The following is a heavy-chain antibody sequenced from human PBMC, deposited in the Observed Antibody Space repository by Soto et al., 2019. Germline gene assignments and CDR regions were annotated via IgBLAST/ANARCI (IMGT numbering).Heavy chain of an antibody. J-gene: IGHJ4*02. CDR1: GFTFSSYA. Sequence: QVQLVESGGGVVPPGRSLRLSCAASGFTFSSYAMHWVRQAPGKGLEWVAVISYDGSNKYYADSVKGRFTISRDKSKNTLYLQMNSLRAEDTAVYYCARDQFRGETLWGQGTLVTVSS. V-gene: IGHV3-30-3*01. CDR3: ARDQFRGETL. CDR2: ISYDGSNK.